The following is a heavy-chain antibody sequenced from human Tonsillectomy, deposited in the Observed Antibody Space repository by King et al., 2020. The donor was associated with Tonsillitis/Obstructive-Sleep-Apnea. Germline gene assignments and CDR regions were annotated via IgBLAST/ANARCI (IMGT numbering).Heavy chain of an antibody. J-gene: IGHJ2*01. CDR2: IDYSGST. CDR3: ARGSDEL. V-gene: IGHV4-30-4*01. CDR1: GGSISSDDYY. Sequence: QLQESGPGLVKPSQTLSLTCTVSGGSISSDDYYWSWIRQFPGKGLEYIGNIDYSGSTHYNPSLTNRVTILVDTSKKQFSLRLTSVTAADTAVYYCARGSDELWGRGTRVTVSS.